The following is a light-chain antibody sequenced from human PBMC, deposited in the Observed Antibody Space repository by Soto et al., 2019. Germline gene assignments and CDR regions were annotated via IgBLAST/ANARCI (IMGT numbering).Light chain of an antibody. V-gene: IGLV2-18*02. CDR3: NSYTNAGTYV. CDR2: EGS. J-gene: IGLJ1*01. CDR1: SSDVGSYNG. Sequence: QSALNQPPSVSGSAGQSVTISCTGTSSDVGSYNGVSWYQQPPGTDPKLIIYEGSTRPSGVPDRFSGSKSGNSASLTISGLQAEDEADYYCNSYTNAGTYVFGTGTKLTVL.